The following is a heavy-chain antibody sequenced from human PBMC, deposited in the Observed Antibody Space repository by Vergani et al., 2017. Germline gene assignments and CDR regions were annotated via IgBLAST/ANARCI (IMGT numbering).Heavy chain of an antibody. CDR2: ISSGSSYT. Sequence: QVQLVESGGGLVKPGGSLRLSCAASGFTFSDYYMSWIRQAPGKGLEWVSYISSGSSYTNYADSVKGRFTISRDNAKNSLYLQMNSLRAEDTAVYYCARSLYYYDSSGYYPFDYWGQGTLVTVSS. CDR3: ARSLYYYDSSGYYPFDY. CDR1: GFTFSDYY. V-gene: IGHV3-11*05. J-gene: IGHJ4*02. D-gene: IGHD3-22*01.